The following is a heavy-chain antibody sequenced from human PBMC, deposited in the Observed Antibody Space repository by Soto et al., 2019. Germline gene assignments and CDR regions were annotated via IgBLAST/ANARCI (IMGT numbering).Heavy chain of an antibody. CDR2: ISSSSSYI. CDR3: ASGPYYDSSGYYFDDAFDI. V-gene: IGHV3-21*01. J-gene: IGHJ3*02. CDR1: GFTFSSYS. D-gene: IGHD3-22*01. Sequence: EVQLVESGGGLVKPGGSLRLSCAASGFTFSSYSMNWVRQAPGKGLEWVSSISSSSSYIYYADSVKGRFTISRDNAKNSLYLQMNSLRAEDTAVYYCASGPYYDSSGYYFDDAFDIWGQGTMVTVSS.